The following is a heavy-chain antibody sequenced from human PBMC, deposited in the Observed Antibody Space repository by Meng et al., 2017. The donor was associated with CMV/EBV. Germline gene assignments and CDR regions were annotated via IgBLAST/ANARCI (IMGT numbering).Heavy chain of an antibody. D-gene: IGHD6-6*01. Sequence: LSLTCAASGFTFSDYYMSWIRPAPGKGLEWVSYISSSGSTIYYADSVKCRFTISRDNAKNSLYLQMNSLRAEDTAVYYCARDPGYSSSSGRYYYYYGMDVWGQGTTVTVSS. V-gene: IGHV3-11*01. J-gene: IGHJ6*02. CDR1: GFTFSDYY. CDR2: ISSSGSTI. CDR3: ARDPGYSSSSGRYYYYYGMDV.